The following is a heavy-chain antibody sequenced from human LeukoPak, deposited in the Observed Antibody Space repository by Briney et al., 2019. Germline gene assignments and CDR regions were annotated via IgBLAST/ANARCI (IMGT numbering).Heavy chain of an antibody. Sequence: SETLSLTCAVYGGSFSGYYWSWIRQPPGKGLEWIGEINHSGSTNYNPSLKSRVTISVDTSKNQFSLKLSSVTAADTAVCYCARLTGGKNYWGQGTLVTVSS. D-gene: IGHD7-27*01. CDR1: GGSFSGYY. V-gene: IGHV4-34*01. CDR2: INHSGST. J-gene: IGHJ4*02. CDR3: ARLTGGKNY.